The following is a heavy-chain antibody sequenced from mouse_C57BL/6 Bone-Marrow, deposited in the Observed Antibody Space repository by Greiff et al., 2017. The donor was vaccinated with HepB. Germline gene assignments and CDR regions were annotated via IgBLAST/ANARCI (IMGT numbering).Heavy chain of an antibody. J-gene: IGHJ2*01. CDR3: ARREQYYFDN. Sequence: QVQLQQPGAELVKPGASVKMSCKASGYTFTSYWITWVKQRPGQGLEWIGDIYPGSGSTNYNEKFKSKSTLTVDTSSSTAYMQLSSLTSEDSAVYCCARREQYYFDNGGRGTTLTVSS. CDR1: GYTFTSYW. V-gene: IGHV1-55*01. CDR2: IYPGSGST.